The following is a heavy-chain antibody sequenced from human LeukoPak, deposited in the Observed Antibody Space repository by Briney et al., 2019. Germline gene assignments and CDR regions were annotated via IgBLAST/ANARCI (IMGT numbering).Heavy chain of an antibody. CDR1: GFTFSSYA. CDR2: ISYDGSNK. CDR3: ARDIVVVTSWYFDY. D-gene: IGHD2-21*02. J-gene: IGHJ4*02. V-gene: IGHV3-30-3*01. Sequence: GGSLRLSCAASGFTFSSYAMHWVRQAPGKGLEWVAVISYDGSNKYYADSVKGRFTISRDNSKNTLYLQMNSLRAEDTAVYYCARDIVVVTSWYFDYWGQGTLVTVSS.